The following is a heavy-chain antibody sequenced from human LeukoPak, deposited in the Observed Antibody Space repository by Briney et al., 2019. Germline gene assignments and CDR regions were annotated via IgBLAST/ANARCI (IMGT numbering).Heavy chain of an antibody. D-gene: IGHD3-3*01. J-gene: IGHJ4*02. CDR2: ISGSGGST. CDR1: GFTFSSYA. CDR3: AKTTTPYDFWSGPFDY. Sequence: PGGSLRLSCAASGFTFSSYAMSWVRQAPGKGLEWVSAISGSGGSTYYADSVKGRFTISGDNSKNTLYLQMNSLRAEDTAVYYCAKTTTPYDFWSGPFDYWGQGTLVTVSS. V-gene: IGHV3-23*01.